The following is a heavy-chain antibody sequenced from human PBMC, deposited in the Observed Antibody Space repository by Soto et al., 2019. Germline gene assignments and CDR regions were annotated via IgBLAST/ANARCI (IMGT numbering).Heavy chain of an antibody. D-gene: IGHD6-25*01. CDR3: ARRRAHRRDHYYFDY. CDR1: GGSFSGYY. J-gene: IGHJ4*02. Sequence: SETLSLTCAVYGGSFSGYYWSWIRQPPGKGLEWIGEINHSGSANYNPSLKSRVTISVDTSKNQFSLKLSSVTAADTAVYYCARRRAHRRDHYYFDYWGQGTLVTVSS. CDR2: INHSGSA. V-gene: IGHV4-34*01.